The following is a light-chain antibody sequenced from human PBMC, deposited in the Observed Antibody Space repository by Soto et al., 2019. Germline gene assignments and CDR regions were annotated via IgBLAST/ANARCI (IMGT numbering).Light chain of an antibody. CDR1: ESLLHSDLKTH. V-gene: IGKV2D-29*02. Sequence: IVLTQTPLSLSVSPGQPASISCKSSESLLHSDLKTHLYWYLQKAGQSPQLLIFEGSNRFSGVPERFSGSGSGTEFTLKISRVEAEDVGVYYCMQTIQLPITFGQGTRLEIK. CDR3: MQTIQLPIT. CDR2: EGS. J-gene: IGKJ5*01.